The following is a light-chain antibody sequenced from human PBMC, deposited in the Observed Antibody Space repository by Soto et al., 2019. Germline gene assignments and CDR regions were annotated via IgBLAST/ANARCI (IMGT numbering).Light chain of an antibody. Sequence: QSVLTQPPSASGSPGQSVTISCIGTSSDVGGYNFVSWYQKSPGKAPKLMIYEVNKRPSGVPDRFSGSKSDNTASLTVSGLQAEDEADYYCSSYAGNNNLVFGGGTKVTVL. CDR2: EVN. CDR3: SSYAGNNNLV. J-gene: IGLJ3*02. V-gene: IGLV2-8*01. CDR1: SSDVGGYNF.